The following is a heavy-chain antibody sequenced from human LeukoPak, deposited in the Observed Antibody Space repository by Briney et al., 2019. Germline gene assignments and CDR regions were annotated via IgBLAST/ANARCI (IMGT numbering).Heavy chain of an antibody. CDR3: VREATGYSFADY. D-gene: IGHD1-26*01. V-gene: IGHV3-23*01. Sequence: GSLRLSCAASGFTFSSYAMSWVRQAPGKGLEWVSAISGSGGSTYYADSVKGRFTISRDNSKNMLYLQMNSLRAEDTAVYYCVREATGYSFADYWGQGTLVSVSS. J-gene: IGHJ4*02. CDR1: GFTFSSYA. CDR2: ISGSGGST.